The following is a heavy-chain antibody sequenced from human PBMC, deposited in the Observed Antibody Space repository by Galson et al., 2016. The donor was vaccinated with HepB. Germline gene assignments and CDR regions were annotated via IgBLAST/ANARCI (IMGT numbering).Heavy chain of an antibody. J-gene: IGHJ6*02. Sequence: SLRLSCAASGFTFSNAWMTWVRQAPGKGLEWVGHIKSKTDGGKTEHAAPVKGRFTISRDDSKNTLDLEMNSLKIEDTAVYYCIPTVSFWSGPYGIQVWGQGTTVTVSS. CDR1: GFTFSNAW. D-gene: IGHD3-3*01. V-gene: IGHV3-15*01. CDR2: IKSKTDGGKT. CDR3: IPTVSFWSGPYGIQV.